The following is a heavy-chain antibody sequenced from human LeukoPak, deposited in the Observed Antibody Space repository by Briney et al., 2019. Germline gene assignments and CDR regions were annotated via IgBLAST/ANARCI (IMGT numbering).Heavy chain of an antibody. V-gene: IGHV3-48*04. CDR1: GFTFSSYR. D-gene: IGHD1-1*01. CDR2: ISSSSSTI. Sequence: GGSLRLSCAASGFTFSSYRMNWVRQAPGKGLEWVSYISSSSSTIYYADSVKGRFTISRDNAKNSLFLQMNTLRAEDTAVYFCASGIRERGFDYWGQGTLVTVSS. CDR3: ASGIRERGFDY. J-gene: IGHJ4*02.